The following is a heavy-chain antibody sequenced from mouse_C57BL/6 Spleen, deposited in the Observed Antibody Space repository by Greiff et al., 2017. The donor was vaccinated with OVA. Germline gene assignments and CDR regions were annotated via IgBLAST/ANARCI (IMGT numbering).Heavy chain of an antibody. CDR2: IYPRSGNT. Sequence: VQLQESGAELARPGASVKLSCKASGYTFTSYGISWVKQRTGQGLEWIGEIYPRSGNTYYNEKFKGKATLTADKSSSTAYMELRSLTSEDSAVYFCAREEFITTVVSAMDYWGQGTSVTVSS. CDR3: AREEFITTVVSAMDY. V-gene: IGHV1-81*01. J-gene: IGHJ4*01. CDR1: GYTFTSYG. D-gene: IGHD1-1*01.